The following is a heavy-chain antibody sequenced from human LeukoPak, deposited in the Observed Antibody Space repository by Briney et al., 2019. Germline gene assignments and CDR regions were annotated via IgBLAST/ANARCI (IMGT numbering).Heavy chain of an antibody. Sequence: GGSLRLSCAASGFTFSSYGMHWVRQAPGKGLEWVAVISYDGSNKYYADSVKGRFTISRDNSKNTLYLQMNSLRAEDTAVYYCAKDLVGATGYWGQGTLVTVSS. V-gene: IGHV3-30*18. CDR3: AKDLVGATGY. CDR1: GFTFSSYG. CDR2: ISYDGSNK. D-gene: IGHD1-26*01. J-gene: IGHJ4*02.